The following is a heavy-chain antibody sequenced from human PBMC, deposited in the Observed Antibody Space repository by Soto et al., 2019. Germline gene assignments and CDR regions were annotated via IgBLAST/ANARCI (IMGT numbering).Heavy chain of an antibody. J-gene: IGHJ6*02. CDR1: GYSFTTYG. V-gene: IGHV1-18*01. Sequence: QVQLVQSGGEVKKPGASVKVSCKTSGYSFTTYGISWVRQAPGQGLEWMGWISAYNGNTNYAQKLQGRVTMTTDTSPSTAYMELRSLRSDDTAVYYCATEGPAPYYYYGMDVWGQGSTVTVSS. CDR3: ATEGPAPYYYYGMDV. CDR2: ISAYNGNT.